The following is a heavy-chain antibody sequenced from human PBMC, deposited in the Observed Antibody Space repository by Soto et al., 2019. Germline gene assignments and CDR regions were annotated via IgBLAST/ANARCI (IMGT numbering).Heavy chain of an antibody. J-gene: IGHJ4*02. D-gene: IGHD6-19*01. V-gene: IGHV3-30-3*01. CDR1: GFTFSSYA. CDR3: ASAGGYSSGKEFDY. Sequence: QVQLVESGGGVVQPGRSLRLSCAASGFTFSSYAMHWVRQAPGKGLEWVAVISYDGSNKYYADSVKGRFTISRDNSKNTLYLQMNSLRAEDTAVYYWASAGGYSSGKEFDYWGQGTLVTVSS. CDR2: ISYDGSNK.